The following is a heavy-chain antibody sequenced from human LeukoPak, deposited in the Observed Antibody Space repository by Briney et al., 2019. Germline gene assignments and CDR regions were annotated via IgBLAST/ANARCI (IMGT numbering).Heavy chain of an antibody. D-gene: IGHD6-13*01. Sequence: QPGGSLRLSCAASGFTFSSYGVHWVRQAPGKGLEWVAVISYDGSNKYYADSVKGRFTISRDNSKNTLYLQMNSLRAEDTAVYYCAKDTAAAGGYWGQGTLVTVSS. CDR1: GFTFSSYG. CDR2: ISYDGSNK. CDR3: AKDTAAAGGY. J-gene: IGHJ4*02. V-gene: IGHV3-30*18.